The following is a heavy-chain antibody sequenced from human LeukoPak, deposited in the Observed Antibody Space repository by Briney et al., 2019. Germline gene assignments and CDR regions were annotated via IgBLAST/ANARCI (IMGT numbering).Heavy chain of an antibody. CDR1: GYTFTSYG. CDR3: ARAGRGRTDDAFDI. D-gene: IGHD3-16*01. CDR2: ISAYNGNT. Sequence: ASVKVSCKTSGYTFTSYGISWVRQAPGQGLEWMGWISAYNGNTNYAQKFQGRVTMTRDTSISTAYMELSRLRSDDTAVYYCARAGRGRTDDAFDIWGQGTMVTVSS. V-gene: IGHV1-18*01. J-gene: IGHJ3*02.